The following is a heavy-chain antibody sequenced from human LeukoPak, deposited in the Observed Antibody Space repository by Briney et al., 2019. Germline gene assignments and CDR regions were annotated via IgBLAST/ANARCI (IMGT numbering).Heavy chain of an antibody. J-gene: IGHJ4*02. Sequence: SGTLSLTCTVSGVSISSSNSYWGWIRQPPGKGLEWIGSIYYSGNTYYNASLKSQVSISIDTSKNQFSLKLTSVTAADTAVYYCARQTGSGLFILPGGQGTLVTVSS. CDR2: IYYSGNT. CDR3: ARQTGSGLFILP. CDR1: GVSISSSNSY. V-gene: IGHV4-39*01. D-gene: IGHD3/OR15-3a*01.